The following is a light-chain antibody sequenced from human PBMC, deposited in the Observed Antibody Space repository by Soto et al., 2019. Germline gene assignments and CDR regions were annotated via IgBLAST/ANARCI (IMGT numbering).Light chain of an antibody. CDR3: QQYDTYPLT. CDR1: QSVSGW. V-gene: IGKV1-5*03. CDR2: KAS. J-gene: IGKJ4*01. Sequence: DIQMTQSPSTLSASVGDRVTITCRASQSVSGWLAWYQQRPGKAPDLLIYKASTLERGVPSRFSGSGSGTQFTLTISALQPDDFATYYCQQYDTYPLTFGGGTKVDIK.